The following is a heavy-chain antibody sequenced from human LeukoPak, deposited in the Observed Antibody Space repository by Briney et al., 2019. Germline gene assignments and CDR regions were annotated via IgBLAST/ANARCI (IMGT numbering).Heavy chain of an antibody. V-gene: IGHV4-31*03. CDR3: ARRGETYYYYYGMDV. CDR1: GGSISSGGYY. CDR2: IYYSGST. Sequence: SETLSLTCTVSGGSISSGGYYWSWIRQHPGKGLEWIGYIYYSGSTYYNPSLKSRVTISVDTSKNQFSLELSSVTAADTAVYYCARRGETYYYYYGMDVWGQGTTVTVSS. J-gene: IGHJ6*02. D-gene: IGHD2-21*01.